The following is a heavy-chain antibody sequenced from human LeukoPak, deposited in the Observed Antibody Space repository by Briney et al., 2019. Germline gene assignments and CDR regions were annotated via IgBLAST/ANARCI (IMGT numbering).Heavy chain of an antibody. CDR3: TRAEGY. Sequence: GGSLRLSCIASGFTFGDYEMSWVRQAPGKGLEWVGFIRSKAYGGTTEYAASVKGRFTISRDDFKSTAYLQMNSLKTEDTAVYYCTRAEGYWGQGTLVTVSS. CDR1: GFTFGDYE. J-gene: IGHJ4*02. V-gene: IGHV3-49*04. CDR2: IRSKAYGGTT.